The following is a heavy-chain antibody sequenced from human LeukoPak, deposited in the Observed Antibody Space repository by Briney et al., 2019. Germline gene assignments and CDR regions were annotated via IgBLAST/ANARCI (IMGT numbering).Heavy chain of an antibody. V-gene: IGHV3-74*01. Sequence: GGSLRLSCAASGFPFSTFWMHWVRQAPGKGPVWVSRLSSDGSSARYADTVEGQFTISRDNAKNTLYLQMNSLRAEDSGVYYCARDFEQDNALDLWGQGTMVIVS. J-gene: IGHJ3*01. D-gene: IGHD1/OR15-1a*01. CDR2: LSSDGSSA. CDR1: GFPFSTFW. CDR3: ARDFEQDNALDL.